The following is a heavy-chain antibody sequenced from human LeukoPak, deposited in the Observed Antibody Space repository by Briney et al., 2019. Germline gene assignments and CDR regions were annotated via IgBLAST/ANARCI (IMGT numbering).Heavy chain of an antibody. CDR2: IKQDGSEK. D-gene: IGHD3-22*01. Sequence: GGSLRLSCAASGFTFSSYWMSWVRQAPGKGLEWVTDIKQDGSEKYYVDSVKGRFTISRDNAKNSLYLQMNSLRAEDTAVYYCARDSEGVYYDGSGYYPYYYYYYMDVWGKGTTVTVSS. V-gene: IGHV3-7*01. CDR3: ARDSEGVYYDGSGYYPYYYYYYMDV. CDR1: GFTFSSYW. J-gene: IGHJ6*03.